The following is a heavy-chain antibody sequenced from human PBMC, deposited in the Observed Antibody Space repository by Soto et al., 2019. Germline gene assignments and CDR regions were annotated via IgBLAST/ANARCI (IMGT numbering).Heavy chain of an antibody. CDR3: ARDGSYPLIAAAVGSRYGMDV. J-gene: IGHJ6*02. V-gene: IGHV1-2*04. CDR1: GYTFTGYY. CDR2: INPNSGGT. Sequence: ASVKVSCKASGYTFTGYYMHWVQQAPGQGLEWMGWINPNSGGTNYAQKFQGWVTMTRDTSISTAYMELSRLRSDDTAVYYCARDGSYPLIAAAVGSRYGMDVWGQGTTVTVSS. D-gene: IGHD6-13*01.